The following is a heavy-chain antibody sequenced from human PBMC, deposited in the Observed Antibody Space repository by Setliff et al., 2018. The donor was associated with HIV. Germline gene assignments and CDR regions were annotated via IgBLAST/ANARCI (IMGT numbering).Heavy chain of an antibody. D-gene: IGHD3-22*01. J-gene: IGHJ3*02. CDR1: NDSITYYY. CDR3: ARQITSVTTEKLVVNDAFDI. CDR2: IFDSENT. V-gene: IGHV4-59*01. Sequence: PSETLSLTCSVSNDSITYYYWNWIRQPPGKGLEWIGNIFDSENTNYNPSLKSRVTMSVDTSKNQFSLKLSSVTAADTAVYYCARQITSVTTEKLVVNDAFDIWGQGIMVTV.